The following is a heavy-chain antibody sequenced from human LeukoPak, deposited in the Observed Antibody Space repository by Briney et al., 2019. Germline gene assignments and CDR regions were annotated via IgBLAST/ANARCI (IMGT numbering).Heavy chain of an antibody. D-gene: IGHD3-10*01. Sequence: GSLRLSCAASGFTFSRYWMRWVRQAPGKGLEGVANIKNDGSEEYYVDSVKGRFTISRDNARNSLFLQMNSLTVEDTAVYYCARAIRGSAVDTGDRWGQGTLVTVSS. CDR1: GFTFSRYW. CDR2: IKNDGSEE. V-gene: IGHV3-7*01. J-gene: IGHJ4*02. CDR3: ARAIRGSAVDTGDR.